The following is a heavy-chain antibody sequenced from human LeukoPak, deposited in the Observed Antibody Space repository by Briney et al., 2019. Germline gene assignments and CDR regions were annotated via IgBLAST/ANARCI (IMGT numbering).Heavy chain of an antibody. J-gene: IGHJ4*02. CDR2: IIPVSGTV. CDR1: GGTFSGYA. CDR3: ARLTRRDFTVTPEDY. Sequence: SVKVSCKASGGTFSGYAISWVRQAPGQGLEWMGGIIPVSGTVNYAQNFQGRVTITADESTSTAYMELSSLRSEDTAVYYCARLTRRDFTVTPEDYWGQGTLVTVSS. D-gene: IGHD4-17*01. V-gene: IGHV1-69*13.